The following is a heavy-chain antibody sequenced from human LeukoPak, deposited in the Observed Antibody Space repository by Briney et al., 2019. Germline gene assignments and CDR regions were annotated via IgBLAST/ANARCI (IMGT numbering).Heavy chain of an antibody. CDR3: ARRSRWKPEYFQH. CDR1: GGSISSSSYY. Sequence: SETLSLTCTVSGGSISSSSYYWGWIRQPPGKGLEWIGSIYYSGGTYYNPSLKSRVTISVDTSKNQFSLKLSSVTAADTAVYYCARRSRWKPEYFQHWGQGTLVTVSS. CDR2: IYYSGGT. D-gene: IGHD4-23*01. J-gene: IGHJ1*01. V-gene: IGHV4-39*01.